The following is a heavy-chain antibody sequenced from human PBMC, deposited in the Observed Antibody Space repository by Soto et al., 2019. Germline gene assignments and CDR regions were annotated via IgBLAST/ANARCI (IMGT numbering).Heavy chain of an antibody. V-gene: IGHV3-33*01. J-gene: IGHJ4*02. CDR1: GFIFSSYG. CDR2: IWYDGSNK. CDR3: ATTITVAFDY. Sequence: QVQMVESGGGVVQPGRSLRLSCAASGFIFSSYGMHWVRQAPGKGLEWVAVIWYDGSNKYYADSVKGRFTISRDNSKNTLYLQMDSLRAEDTAVYYCATTITVAFDYWGQGTLVTFSS. D-gene: IGHD6-19*01.